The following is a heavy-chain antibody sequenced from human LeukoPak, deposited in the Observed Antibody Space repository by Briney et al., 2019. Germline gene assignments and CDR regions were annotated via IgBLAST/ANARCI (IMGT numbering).Heavy chain of an antibody. CDR1: GSTLTGSS. CDR2: ISPHSGFT. D-gene: IGHD7-27*01. V-gene: IGHV1-2*02. Sequence: ASVTVSCTASGSTLTGSSIHWERQAPGPGLGWMGWISPHSGFTMYPQRFQGRVTMTTDTSISTAFLEVRRLRSDDTAAYYCARQTGDDALDIWGQGTMITVYS. J-gene: IGHJ3*02. CDR3: ARQTGDDALDI.